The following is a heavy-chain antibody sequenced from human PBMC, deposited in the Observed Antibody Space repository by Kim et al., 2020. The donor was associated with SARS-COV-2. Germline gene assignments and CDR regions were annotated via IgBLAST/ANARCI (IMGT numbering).Heavy chain of an antibody. CDR3: ATSPRNPGYYGSSPYYCFDF. V-gene: IGHV4-59*11. CDR2: ISYSGNT. CDR1: GVSINSHY. D-gene: IGHD3-22*01. J-gene: IGHJ4*02. Sequence: SETLSLTCAVSGVSINSHYWNWIRQPPGQGLEWIGYISYSGNTYYNPSLKSQVTISVDTSKNQFSLNLNSVTAADTAVYYCATSPRNPGYYGSSPYYCFDFWGQGTLVTVSS.